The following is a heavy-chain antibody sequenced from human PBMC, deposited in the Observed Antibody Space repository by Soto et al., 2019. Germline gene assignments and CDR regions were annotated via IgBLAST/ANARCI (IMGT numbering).Heavy chain of an antibody. Sequence: SETLSLTCGVSGGTVASSHWWSWVRQSPGGGLEWIGNVYHTGDTNFNPSLQSRVTVSVDKSNNQFSLRLNSLTAADTAVYFCAREIVTAGGNNYFDPWGPGTLVTVSS. D-gene: IGHD2-21*02. CDR1: GGTVASSHW. V-gene: IGHV4-4*02. J-gene: IGHJ5*02. CDR2: VYHTGDT. CDR3: AREIVTAGGNNYFDP.